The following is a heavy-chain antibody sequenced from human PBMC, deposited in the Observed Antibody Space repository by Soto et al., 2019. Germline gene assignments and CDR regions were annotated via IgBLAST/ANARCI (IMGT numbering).Heavy chain of an antibody. V-gene: IGHV1-18*01. CDR3: ARDLAAAGPNWFAP. Sequence: GASVKVSCKSSGYTFTSYGMSWVRQAPGQGLEWMGWISAYNGNTNYAQKLQGRVNMTTDKSPSTAYMELRSLRSEDTAVYYCARDLAAAGPNWFAPWGQGTLVTVSS. D-gene: IGHD6-13*01. CDR1: GYTFTSYG. CDR2: ISAYNGNT. J-gene: IGHJ5*02.